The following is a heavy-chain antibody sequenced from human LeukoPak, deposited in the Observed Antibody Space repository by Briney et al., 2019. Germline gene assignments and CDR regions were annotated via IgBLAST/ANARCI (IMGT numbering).Heavy chain of an antibody. CDR3: ARDLGSTMVRGDRFGP. J-gene: IGHJ5*02. CDR1: GYTFTSYG. Sequence: GASVKVSCKASGYTFTSYGISWVRQAPGQGLEWMGWISAYNGNTNYAQKLQGRVTMTTDTSTSTAYMELRSLRSDDTAVYYCARDLGSTMVRGDRFGPWGQGTLVTVSS. CDR2: ISAYNGNT. V-gene: IGHV1-18*04. D-gene: IGHD3-10*01.